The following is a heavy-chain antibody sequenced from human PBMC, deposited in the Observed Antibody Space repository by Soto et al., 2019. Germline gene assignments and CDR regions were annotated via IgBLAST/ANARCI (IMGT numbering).Heavy chain of an antibody. CDR1: GFSFSGFA. CDR2: ISSAGSKK. CDR3: ATATCHDSGDFCFTFDY. J-gene: IGHJ4*02. D-gene: IGHD4-17*01. Sequence: QVHLVESGGGVVQPGRSLRLSCAASGFSFSGFAMHWVRQAPGKGLEWVALISSAGSKKSYADSVKGRFTISRDNSKNTMNLQMNSLRPEDTAVYYCATATCHDSGDFCFTFDYWGQGILVTVSS. V-gene: IGHV3-30-3*01.